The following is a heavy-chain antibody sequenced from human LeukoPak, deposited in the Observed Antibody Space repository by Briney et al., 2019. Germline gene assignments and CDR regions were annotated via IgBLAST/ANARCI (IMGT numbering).Heavy chain of an antibody. J-gene: IGHJ3*01. CDR3: AKCHYSSPNPDSFDF. D-gene: IGHD6-13*01. Sequence: TGGSLRLSCAASGFSFSSYAMSWARQAPGKGLEWVSSISGSGGSTYYADSVKGRFTISRDNSKNTLYLQMNSLRAEDTAVYYCAKCHYSSPNPDSFDFWGQGTMVTVSS. V-gene: IGHV3-23*01. CDR1: GFSFSSYA. CDR2: ISGSGGST.